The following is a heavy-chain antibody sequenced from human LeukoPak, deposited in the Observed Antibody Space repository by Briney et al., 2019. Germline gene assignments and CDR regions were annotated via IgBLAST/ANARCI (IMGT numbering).Heavy chain of an antibody. V-gene: IGHV4-61*02. CDR3: AREGFEELLSGWFDP. CDR1: GGSISSGSYY. J-gene: IGHJ5*02. Sequence: SETLSLTCTVSGGSISSGSYYWSWIRQPAGKGLEWIGRIYTSGSTNYNPSLKSRVTISVDTSKNQFSLHLTSVTAADTAVYYCAREGFEELLSGWFDPWGHGTLVTVSS. CDR2: IYTSGST. D-gene: IGHD3-10*01.